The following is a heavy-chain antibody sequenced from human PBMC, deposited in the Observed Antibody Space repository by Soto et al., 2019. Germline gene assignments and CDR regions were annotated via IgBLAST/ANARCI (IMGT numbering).Heavy chain of an antibody. Sequence: EVQLVESGGDLVQPGGSLRLSCAASGFTFGSYWMHWVRQAPGKGLVLVSRINSDGSTTNYGDSVKGRFTISRDNDKSTLYLQMNSLRAEDTAVYYCARAGWYRFDYWGQRTLLTVSS. CDR1: GFTFGSYW. CDR2: INSDGSTT. CDR3: ARAGWYRFDY. V-gene: IGHV3-74*01. D-gene: IGHD2-15*01. J-gene: IGHJ4*02.